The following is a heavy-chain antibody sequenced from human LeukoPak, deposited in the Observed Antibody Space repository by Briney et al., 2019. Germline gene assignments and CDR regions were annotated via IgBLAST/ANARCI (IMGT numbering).Heavy chain of an antibody. J-gene: IGHJ4*02. CDR1: GGTFSSYA. CDR3: ARDGQTGDGGDFDY. V-gene: IGHV1-69*04. Sequence: ASVKVSCKASGGTFSSYAISWVRQAPGQGLEWMGRIIPILGIANYAQKFQGRVTITADKSTSTAYMELSSLRSEDTAVYYCARDGQTGDGGDFDYWGQGTLVTVSS. CDR2: IIPILGIA. D-gene: IGHD7-27*01.